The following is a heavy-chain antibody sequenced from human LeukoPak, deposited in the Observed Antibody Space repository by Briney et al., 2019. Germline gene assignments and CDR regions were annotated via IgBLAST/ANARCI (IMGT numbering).Heavy chain of an antibody. CDR1: GLILSDEY. D-gene: IGHD3-10*01. J-gene: IGHJ4*02. V-gene: IGHV3-11*01. Sequence: GGSLRLSCAASGLILSDEYMSWIRQAPGKGLEWVSYISNTADFIAYADSVKGRFTISRDNAKNSLYLQMNSLRAEDAAAYYCVRARGAGPGAHFDYWGQGTLVTVSS. CDR3: VRARGAGPGAHFDY. CDR2: ISNTADFI.